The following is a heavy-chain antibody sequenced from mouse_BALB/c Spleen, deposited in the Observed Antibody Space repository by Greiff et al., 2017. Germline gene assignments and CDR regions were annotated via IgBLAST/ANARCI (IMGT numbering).Heavy chain of an antibody. D-gene: IGHD2-10*02. CDR2: ISSGGST. J-gene: IGHJ4*01. V-gene: IGHV5-6-5*01. CDR3: AREAGYGNYAMDY. Sequence: EVKLMESGGGLVQPGGSLKLSCAASGFTFSSYAMSWVRQTPEKRLEWVASISSGGSTYYPDSVKGRFTISRDNARNILYLQMSSLRSEDTAMYYCAREAGYGNYAMDYWGQGTSVTVSS. CDR1: GFTFSSYA.